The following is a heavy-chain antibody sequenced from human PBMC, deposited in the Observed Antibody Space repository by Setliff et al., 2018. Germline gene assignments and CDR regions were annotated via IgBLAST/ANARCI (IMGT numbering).Heavy chain of an antibody. Sequence: GESLKISCKASGYSFTSYSIGWVRQMPGKGLEWMGIIYAGDSATRYSPSFQGQVTISADKSISTAYLQWGSLKASDTAMYYCARPRYSSTWYEVGAFDIWGQGTMVTVSS. J-gene: IGHJ3*02. CDR3: ARPRYSSTWYEVGAFDI. D-gene: IGHD6-13*01. CDR1: GYSFTSYS. CDR2: IYAGDSAT. V-gene: IGHV5-51*01.